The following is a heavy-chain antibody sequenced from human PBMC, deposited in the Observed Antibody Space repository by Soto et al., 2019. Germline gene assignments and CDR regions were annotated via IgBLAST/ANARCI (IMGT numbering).Heavy chain of an antibody. CDR1: GFAFSDPY. CDR3: ARGGASVTTPFDY. Sequence: QVQLVESGGGLVKPGGSLRLSCAASGFAFSDPYMSWIRQAPGKGLEWISYISSSGSTIYYADSVKGRFTISRDNAKKSLYLQMDSLTADDRAVYYCARGGASVTTPFDYWGQGTQVTVSS. V-gene: IGHV3-11*01. CDR2: ISSSGSTI. J-gene: IGHJ4*02. D-gene: IGHD4-17*01.